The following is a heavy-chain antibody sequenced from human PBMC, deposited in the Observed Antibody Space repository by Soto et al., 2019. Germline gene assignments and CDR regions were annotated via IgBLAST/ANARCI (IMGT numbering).Heavy chain of an antibody. J-gene: IGHJ5*02. Sequence: PGGPLRLSCVTSVFTFNNYGIHWVRQAPGKGLEWVAVMWAVGRKENYADSVKGRFTMSRDLSKNTLYLQMDSLRAEDTAVYYCARDIDTSSHFGWFDPWGQGTLVTVSS. CDR2: MWAVGRKE. CDR1: VFTFNNYG. D-gene: IGHD2-2*01. CDR3: ARDIDTSSHFGWFDP. V-gene: IGHV3-33*01.